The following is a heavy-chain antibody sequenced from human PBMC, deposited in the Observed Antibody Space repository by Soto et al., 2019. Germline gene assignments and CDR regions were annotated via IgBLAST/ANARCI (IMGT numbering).Heavy chain of an antibody. D-gene: IGHD1-26*01. CDR1: GGSISSGGYY. V-gene: IGHV4-31*03. CDR3: AGIYSGSPGGTLRY. Sequence: QVQLQESGPGLVKPSQTLSLTCTVSGGSISSGGYYWSWIRQHPGKGLEWIGYIYYSGSTYYNPSITSRVTISVDTSKNQSSLKLSSVTAADTAVYSCAGIYSGSPGGTLRYWGQGTLVTVSS. CDR2: IYYSGST. J-gene: IGHJ4*02.